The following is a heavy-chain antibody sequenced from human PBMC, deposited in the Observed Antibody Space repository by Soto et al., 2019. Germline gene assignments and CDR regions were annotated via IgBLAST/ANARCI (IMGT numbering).Heavy chain of an antibody. J-gene: IGHJ4*02. CDR1: GGSISSSSYY. Sequence: SETLSLTCTVSGGSISSSSYYWGWIRQPPGKGLEWIGSIYYSGSTYYNPSLKSRVTISVDTSKNQFSLKLSSVTAADTAVYYCARPLGYGDYVSFDYWGQGTLVTVSS. CDR3: ARPLGYGDYVSFDY. D-gene: IGHD4-17*01. CDR2: IYYSGST. V-gene: IGHV4-39*01.